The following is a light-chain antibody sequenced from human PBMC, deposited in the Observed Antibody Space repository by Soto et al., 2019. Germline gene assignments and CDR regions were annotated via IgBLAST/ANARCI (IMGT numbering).Light chain of an antibody. CDR2: EVS. V-gene: IGLV2-14*01. J-gene: IGLJ1*01. CDR1: SSDVGGYNY. Sequence: QSVLTQPASVSGSPGQSITISCTGTSSDVGGYNYVSWCQQHPGKAPKLMIYEVSNRPSGVSNRFSGSKSGNTASLTISGLQAEDEADYYRSSYKSSSTLYVFGTGTKVTVL. CDR3: SSYKSSSTLYV.